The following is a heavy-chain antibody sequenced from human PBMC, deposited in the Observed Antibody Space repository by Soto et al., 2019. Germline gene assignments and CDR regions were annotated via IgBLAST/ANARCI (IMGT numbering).Heavy chain of an antibody. CDR2: ISGSGGST. V-gene: IGHV3-23*01. CDR1: GFTFSNYA. CDR3: AKGPLDYGSRPEY. J-gene: IGHJ4*02. D-gene: IGHD3-10*01. Sequence: EVQLLESGGGLVQPGGSLRLSCAASGFTFSNYAMIWVRQAPGKGLEWVSGISGSGGSTYYADSVKGRFTTSTDNSKNTLYLQVNSLRAEDTAVYYCAKGPLDYGSRPEYWGQGTMVTVSS.